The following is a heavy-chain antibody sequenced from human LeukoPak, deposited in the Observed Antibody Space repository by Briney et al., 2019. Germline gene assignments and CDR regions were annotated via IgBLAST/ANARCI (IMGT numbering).Heavy chain of an antibody. Sequence: PGGSLRLSCAASGFTFSSFWMTWVRQAPGKGLEWVANIKEDGSEKYYVDSVKGRFTISRDNSKNSLYLQMNSLRTEDTALYYCASEKVQYFDAWGQGTLVTVSS. CDR3: ASEKVQYFDA. V-gene: IGHV3-7*03. CDR1: GFTFSSFW. CDR2: IKEDGSEK. D-gene: IGHD3-9*01. J-gene: IGHJ4*02.